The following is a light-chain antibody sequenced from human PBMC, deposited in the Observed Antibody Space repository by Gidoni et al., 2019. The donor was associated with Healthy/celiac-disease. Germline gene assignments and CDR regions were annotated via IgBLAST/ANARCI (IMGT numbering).Light chain of an antibody. CDR2: AAS. Sequence: DIQMTQSPSSLSASVGDRVTSTCRASQSISSYLNWYQQKPGKAPKLLIYAASSLQSGVPSRFRGSGSATDFTLTISSLQPEDFATYYCQQSYSTPRTFGQGTKVEIK. CDR3: QQSYSTPRT. V-gene: IGKV1-39*01. J-gene: IGKJ1*01. CDR1: QSISSY.